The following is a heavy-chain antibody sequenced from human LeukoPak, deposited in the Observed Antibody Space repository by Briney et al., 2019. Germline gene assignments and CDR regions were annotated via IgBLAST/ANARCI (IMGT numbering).Heavy chain of an antibody. D-gene: IGHD1-1*01. CDR2: INNEGSGT. CDR3: VRYDVEARRFDY. J-gene: IGHJ4*02. CDR1: GFSFSAYW. Sequence: PGGSLRISCAASGFSFSAYWTHWVRQAPGKGLVWVSRINNEGSGTDYADAVKGRFTISRVNVENTLYLQMNSLSADDTAMYYCVRYDVEARRFDYWGQGTLVTVSS. V-gene: IGHV3-74*01.